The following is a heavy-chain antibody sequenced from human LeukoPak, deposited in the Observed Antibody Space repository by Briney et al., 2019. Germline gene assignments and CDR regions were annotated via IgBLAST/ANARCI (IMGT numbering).Heavy chain of an antibody. J-gene: IGHJ4*02. Sequence: ASVEVSCKASGFTFTSSAVQWVRQARGQRLEWIGWIVVGSGNTNYAQKFQERVTITRDMSTSTAYMELSSLRSEDTAVYYCAADAGRDYARSSGDYWGQGTLVTVSS. V-gene: IGHV1-58*01. CDR3: AADAGRDYARSSGDY. CDR1: GFTFTSSA. CDR2: IVVGSGNT. D-gene: IGHD4-17*01.